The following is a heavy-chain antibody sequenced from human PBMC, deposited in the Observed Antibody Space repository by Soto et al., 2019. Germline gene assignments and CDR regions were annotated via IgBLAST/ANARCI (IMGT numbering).Heavy chain of an antibody. J-gene: IGHJ4*02. V-gene: IGHV3-23*01. CDR3: AKALTYDFWSGYSANFDY. Sequence: PGGSLRLSCAASGFTFSSYAMSWVRQAPGKGQEWVSAISGSGGSTYYADSVKGRFTISRDNSKNTLYLQMNSLRAEDTAVYYCAKALTYDFWSGYSANFDYWGQGTLVTVSS. D-gene: IGHD3-3*01. CDR2: ISGSGGST. CDR1: GFTFSSYA.